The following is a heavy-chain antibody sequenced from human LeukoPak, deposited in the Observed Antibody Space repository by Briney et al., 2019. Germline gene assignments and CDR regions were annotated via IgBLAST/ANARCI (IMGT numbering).Heavy chain of an antibody. CDR3: ARGFTTTKFDS. CDR2: IYSSGST. J-gene: IGHJ4*02. Sequence: SETLSLTCTVSGGSISSYYWTWLRQPPGKGLEWVGFIYSSGSTNYNPSLNSRVSISLETSKKQVSLKLSSVTAADTAMYYCARGFTTTKFDSWGQGTLVAVSS. V-gene: IGHV4-59*01. CDR1: GGSISSYY. D-gene: IGHD3-22*01.